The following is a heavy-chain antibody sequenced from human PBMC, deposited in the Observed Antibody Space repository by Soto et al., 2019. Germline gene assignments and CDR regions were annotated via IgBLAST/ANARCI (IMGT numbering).Heavy chain of an antibody. D-gene: IGHD6-19*01. CDR3: AQDADVSGCFLDAFDI. V-gene: IGHV3-23*01. CDR1: GFTFSIYA. J-gene: IGHJ3*02. CDR2: ISASGGNT. Sequence: EVQLLESGGGLVQPGGSLRLSCAASGFTFSIYAMSFVRQTPGKGLEWVSGISASGGNTYYAESVKGRFTISRDNSMNTVYLQMNSLRVDDTSVYYCAQDADVSGCFLDAFDIWGQGTMVTVSS.